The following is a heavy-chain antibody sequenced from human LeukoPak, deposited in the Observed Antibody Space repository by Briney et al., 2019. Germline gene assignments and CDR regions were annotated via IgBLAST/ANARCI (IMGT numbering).Heavy chain of an antibody. D-gene: IGHD3-22*01. CDR3: ARGDYYDSSGYTEYFQH. CDR1: GFTFSSYA. CDR2: ISYDGSNK. J-gene: IGHJ1*01. Sequence: QPGGSLRLSCAASGFTFSSYAKHWVRQAPGKGLEWVAVISYDGSNKYYADSVKGRFTISRDNSKNTLYLQMNSLRAEDTAVYYCARGDYYDSSGYTEYFQHWGQGTLVTVSS. V-gene: IGHV3-30-3*01.